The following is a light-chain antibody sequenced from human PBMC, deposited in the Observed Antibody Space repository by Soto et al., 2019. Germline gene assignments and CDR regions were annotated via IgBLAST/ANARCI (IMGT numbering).Light chain of an antibody. CDR2: YAS. J-gene: IGKJ3*01. Sequence: EVVMTQSPATLSVSTGERVTLSCRASESVNRNLAWYHQKPGQGPSLLIYYASTRATGVPDRFTGSGSGTEFTLTISSLQSEDFGVYHCQHYSNWPPTFGPGTKVEIK. CDR3: QHYSNWPPT. CDR1: ESVNRN. V-gene: IGKV3-15*01.